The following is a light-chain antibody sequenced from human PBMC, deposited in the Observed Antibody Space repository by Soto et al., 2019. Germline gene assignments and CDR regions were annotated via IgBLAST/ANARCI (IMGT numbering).Light chain of an antibody. J-gene: IGKJ4*01. CDR1: QGITSW. CDR3: QQTSSFPLT. CDR2: AAS. V-gene: IGKV1-12*01. Sequence: DIQMTQSPSSVSASVGDRVTITCRASQGITSWLAWYQQKPVRAPKLLIYAASSLQSGVPSRFSGSESRRDFTLTISILQPEDFATYFCQQTSSFPLTFGGGTKVEIK.